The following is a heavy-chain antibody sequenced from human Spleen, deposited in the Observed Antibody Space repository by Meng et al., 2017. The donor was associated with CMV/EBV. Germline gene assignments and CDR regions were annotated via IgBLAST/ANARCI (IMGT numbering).Heavy chain of an antibody. CDR3: ARSHLRFLGWSAKRGFDP. J-gene: IGHJ5*02. CDR2: IYFRGST. CDR1: IIDSSEY. Sequence: IIDSSEYWGWIRQPPGEGLEWIEGIYFRGSTYYNPSLKGQVAISVGTSKNQCYLFLSSVTAEDKAVYYCARSHLRFLGWSAKRGFDPWGQGTLVTVSS. V-gene: IGHV4-39*07. D-gene: IGHD3-3*01.